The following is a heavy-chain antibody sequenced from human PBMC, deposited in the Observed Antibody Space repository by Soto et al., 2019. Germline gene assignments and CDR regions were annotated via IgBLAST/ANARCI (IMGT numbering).Heavy chain of an antibody. CDR3: ARVGDGGDYYYYGMGF. J-gene: IGHJ6*02. CDR1: GFTFSSYS. V-gene: IGHV3-21*01. D-gene: IGHD3-16*01. Sequence: GGSLRLSCAASGFTFSSYSMNWVRQAPGKGLEWVSSISSSSSYIYYADSVKGRFTISRDNAKNSLYLQMNSLRAEDTAVYYCARVGDGGDYYYYGMGFWGQGTRVIVAS. CDR2: ISSSSSYI.